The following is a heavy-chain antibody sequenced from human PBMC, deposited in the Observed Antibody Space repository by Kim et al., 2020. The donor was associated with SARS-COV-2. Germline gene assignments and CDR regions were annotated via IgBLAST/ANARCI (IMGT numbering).Heavy chain of an antibody. Sequence: TGRLTSSRDNAKNSLYLQMNSLRAEDTALYYCAKEKRITIFGVVDYYFDYWGQGTLVTVSS. V-gene: IGHV3-9*01. CDR3: AKEKRITIFGVVDYYFDY. J-gene: IGHJ4*02. D-gene: IGHD3-3*01.